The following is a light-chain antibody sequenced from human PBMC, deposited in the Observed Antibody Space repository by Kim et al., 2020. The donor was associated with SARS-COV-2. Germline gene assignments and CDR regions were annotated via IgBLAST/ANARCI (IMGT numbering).Light chain of an antibody. V-gene: IGLV6-57*01. Sequence: KVTSSGSSRRGRNGRNEVQWCQQRTGRYANSVMYDEKQRPTGVADRYSGGNESSDNTAALTNSGLKTEEEAEYDGQSYETSNHWVFGGGTKRTVL. CDR3: QSYETSNHWV. CDR1: RGRNGRNE. J-gene: IGLJ3*02. CDR2: DEK.